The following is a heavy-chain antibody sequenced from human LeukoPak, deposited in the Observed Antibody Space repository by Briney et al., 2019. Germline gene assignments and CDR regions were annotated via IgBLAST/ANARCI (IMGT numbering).Heavy chain of an antibody. V-gene: IGHV1-8*01. D-gene: IGHD6-19*01. CDR2: MNPNSGNT. CDR3: TRVPRTAVGI. Sequence: GASVKVSCKASGYTFISYDINWVGQATGHGLEWMGYMNPNSGNTRYAQKFQGRVTMTRNTSISTAYMELSSLRSEDTAVYYCTRVPRTAVGIWGQGTMVTVSS. J-gene: IGHJ3*02. CDR1: GYTFISYD.